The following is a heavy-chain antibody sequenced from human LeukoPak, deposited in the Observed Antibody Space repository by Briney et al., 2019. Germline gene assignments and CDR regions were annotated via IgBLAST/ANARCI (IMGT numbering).Heavy chain of an antibody. Sequence: ASVKVSCKTSGYTFTSSDINWVRQATGQGLEWMGWMNPNSGNTGYAQNFQGRVTMTRDTSISTAYMELSSLRSEDTAVYYCTRVRRNVDTAMPEGSDFWGQGTLVTVSS. CDR3: TRVRRNVDTAMPEGSDF. D-gene: IGHD5-18*01. J-gene: IGHJ4*02. CDR1: GYTFTSSD. V-gene: IGHV1-8*01. CDR2: MNPNSGNT.